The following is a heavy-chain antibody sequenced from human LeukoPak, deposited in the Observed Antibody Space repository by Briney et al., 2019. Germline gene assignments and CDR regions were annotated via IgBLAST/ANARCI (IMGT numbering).Heavy chain of an antibody. V-gene: IGHV2-5*02. CDR2: IYLVGEK. D-gene: IGHD3-9*01. J-gene: IGHJ3*01. CDR3: AHKFLTAAGDAFDV. CDR1: GFSLSTSGES. Sequence: SGPTLVKSTQTLTLTCTFSGFSLSTSGESVGWVRQPPGKALEWLALIYLVGEKRYNPSLKSRLTITKDPSKNQVVLTMTNMDPVDTATYYCAHKFLTAAGDAFDVWGQGTVVIVSS.